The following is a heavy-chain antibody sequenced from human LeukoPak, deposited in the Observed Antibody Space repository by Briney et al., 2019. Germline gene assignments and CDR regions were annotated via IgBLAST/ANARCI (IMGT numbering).Heavy chain of an antibody. Sequence: PRASVKVSCKASGYTFTDYYMHWVRHAPGQGLEWMGWINPYSGGTNYAQKFQGRVTVTRDTSISTAYLDMSRLRSDDTAVYCCARDLAFGEMVTNRGAFDIWGQGTMVTVSS. J-gene: IGHJ3*02. CDR2: INPYSGGT. CDR3: ARDLAFGEMVTNRGAFDI. D-gene: IGHD5-24*01. V-gene: IGHV1-2*02. CDR1: GYTFTDYY.